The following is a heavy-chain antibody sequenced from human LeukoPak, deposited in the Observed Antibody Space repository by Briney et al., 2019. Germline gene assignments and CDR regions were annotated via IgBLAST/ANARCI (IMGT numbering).Heavy chain of an antibody. CDR2: IYTGGST. V-gene: IGHV3-66*01. D-gene: IGHD6-19*01. J-gene: IGHJ4*02. Sequence: GGSLRLSCTPSGFTVSSNSMTWGRQAPGKGLEWVSVIYTGGSTYYADSMKGRFTISRDTSRNTVYLQMNNLRGEDTAVYYCARDQATGWFYFDYWGQGTLVTVSS. CDR3: ARDQATGWFYFDY. CDR1: GFTVSSNS.